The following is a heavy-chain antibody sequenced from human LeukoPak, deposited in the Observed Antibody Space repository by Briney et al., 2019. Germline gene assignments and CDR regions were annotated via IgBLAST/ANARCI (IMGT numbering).Heavy chain of an antibody. D-gene: IGHD3-10*01. CDR1: GFTFDNYA. CDR3: AKDMNSYGSGSSYNPWGPFDS. Sequence: GRSLRLSCAASGFTFDNYAMHWVRQAPGKCLEWVSGIAWNSGNTGVADSVKGRFTISRDNAENSLSLQMNSLTPEDTAFYFCAKDMNSYGSGSSYNPWGPFDSWGQGTLVTVSS. J-gene: IGHJ4*02. V-gene: IGHV3-9*01. CDR2: IAWNSGNT.